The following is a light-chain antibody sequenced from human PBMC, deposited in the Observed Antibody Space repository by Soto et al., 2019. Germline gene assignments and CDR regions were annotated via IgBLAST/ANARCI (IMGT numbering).Light chain of an antibody. J-gene: IGKJ1*01. V-gene: IGKV3-20*01. CDR2: GAS. CDR3: QHYGVSPRT. Sequence: EIVLTQSPGTLSLSPGESGTLSCRASQSLGTNFLAWFQQKPGQAPRLLIYGASTRATGIPDRFSGSGSGTDFILTITRLEPEDSAAYYCQHYGVSPRTFGQGTKVQIK. CDR1: QSLGTNF.